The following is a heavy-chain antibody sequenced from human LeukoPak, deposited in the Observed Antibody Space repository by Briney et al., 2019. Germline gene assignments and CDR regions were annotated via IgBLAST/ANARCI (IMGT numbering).Heavy chain of an antibody. V-gene: IGHV3-66*01. Sequence: GGSLRLSCAASGFTVSGNYMSWVRQAPGEGLEWVSVIYSNGNKYYADSVKGRFTISRDNSKNMLYLEMNSLRADDTAMCYCARGGGAYCGSDCYRNFDCWGQGTLVTVSS. CDR1: GFTVSGNY. J-gene: IGHJ4*02. D-gene: IGHD2-21*02. CDR3: ARGGGAYCGSDCYRNFDC. CDR2: IYSNGNK.